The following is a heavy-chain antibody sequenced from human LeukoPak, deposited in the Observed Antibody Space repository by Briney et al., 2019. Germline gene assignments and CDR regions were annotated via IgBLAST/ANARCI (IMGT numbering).Heavy chain of an antibody. Sequence: GGSLRLSCAASGFTFSSYGMDWVRQAPGKGREWVAFIRYDGSNKYYADSVKGRFTISRDNSKNTLYLQMNSLRAEDTAVYYCAKMCPLLSSTSCYNYWGQGTLVTVSS. V-gene: IGHV3-30*02. CDR3: AKMCPLLSSTSCYNY. CDR1: GFTFSSYG. D-gene: IGHD2-2*02. J-gene: IGHJ4*02. CDR2: IRYDGSNK.